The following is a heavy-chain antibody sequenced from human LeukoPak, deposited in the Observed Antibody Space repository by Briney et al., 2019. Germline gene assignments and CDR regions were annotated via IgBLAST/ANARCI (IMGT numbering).Heavy chain of an antibody. CDR3: ARGIMVGATWGENDNWFDP. CDR2: IYYSGST. Sequence: SETLSLTCAVSGGSISGGGYSWSWIRQPPGKGLEWIGYIYYSGSTYYNPSLKSRVTISVDTSKNQFSLKLTSVTAADTAVYYCARGIMVGATWGENDNWFDPWGQGTLVTVSS. V-gene: IGHV4-30-4*07. CDR1: GGSISGGGYS. D-gene: IGHD1-26*01. J-gene: IGHJ5*02.